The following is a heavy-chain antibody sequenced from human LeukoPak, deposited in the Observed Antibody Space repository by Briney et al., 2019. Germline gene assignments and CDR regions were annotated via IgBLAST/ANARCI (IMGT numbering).Heavy chain of an antibody. D-gene: IGHD3-10*01. V-gene: IGHV4-61*02. CDR3: ARLGGSRALWFGELLYPRPAGGVD. Sequence: SETLSLTCTVSGGSISSGSYYWSWIRQPAGKGLEWIGRIYTSGSTNYNPSLKSRVTISVDTSKNQFSLKLSSVTAADTAVYYCARLGGSRALWFGELLYPRPAGGVDWGQGTLVTVSS. CDR2: IYTSGST. J-gene: IGHJ4*02. CDR1: GGSISSGSYY.